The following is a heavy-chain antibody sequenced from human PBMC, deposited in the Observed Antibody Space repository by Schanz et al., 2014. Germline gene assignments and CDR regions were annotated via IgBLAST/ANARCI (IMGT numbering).Heavy chain of an antibody. CDR3: AKCIGWYGRCAFDI. Sequence: QVQLVESGGGVVQPGRSLRLSCAASGFSFSTYAMHWVRQAPGKGLRCVAVISGNGGEKYYADSVKGRFTFSRDNSKNTLYLQMNSLRAEDTAVYYCAKCIGWYGRCAFDIWGQGTMVTVSS. CDR2: ISGNGGEK. CDR1: GFSFSTYA. J-gene: IGHJ3*02. D-gene: IGHD6-19*01. V-gene: IGHV3-30*04.